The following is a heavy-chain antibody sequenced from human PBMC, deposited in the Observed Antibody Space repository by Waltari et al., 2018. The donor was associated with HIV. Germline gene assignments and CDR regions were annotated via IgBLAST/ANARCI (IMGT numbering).Heavy chain of an antibody. V-gene: IGHV4-38-2*02. J-gene: IGHJ6*02. D-gene: IGHD3-22*01. Sequence: QVQLQESGPGLVKPSETLSLTCTVSGYSISSGYYWGWIRQPPGTGREWIGSIYHSGSTYYNPSLKSRVTISVDTSKNQFSLKLSSVTAADTAVYYCAREVGYYDSSGYPPFGGMDVWGQGTTVTVSS. CDR2: IYHSGST. CDR3: AREVGYYDSSGYPPFGGMDV. CDR1: GYSISSGYY.